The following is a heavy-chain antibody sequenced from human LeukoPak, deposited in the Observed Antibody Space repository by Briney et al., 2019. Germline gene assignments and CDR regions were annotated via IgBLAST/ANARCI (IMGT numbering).Heavy chain of an antibody. CDR3: ASELYDFRELTRWFDP. CDR1: GGSISSSSYY. CDR2: IYYSGST. Sequence: PSETLSLTCTVSGGSISSSSYYWGWIRQPPGKGLEWIGSIYYSGSTYYNPSLKSRVTMSVDTSKNQFSLKLSSVTAADTAVYYCASELYDFRELTRWFDPWGQGTLVTVSS. D-gene: IGHD3-10*01. J-gene: IGHJ5*02. V-gene: IGHV4-39*07.